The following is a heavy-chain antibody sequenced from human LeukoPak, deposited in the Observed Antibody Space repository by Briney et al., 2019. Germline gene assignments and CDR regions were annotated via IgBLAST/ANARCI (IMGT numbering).Heavy chain of an antibody. Sequence: NPSETLSPTCAVYGGSFSDSYWSWIRQPPGEGLEWVGEISHSGDTNYNPSLKSRVTISLGAAKNQFSLNLSSVTAADTAVYYCARGSNSVAYWGQGTLVTVSS. J-gene: IGHJ4*02. D-gene: IGHD4-23*01. CDR1: GGSFSDSY. V-gene: IGHV4-34*01. CDR2: ISHSGDT. CDR3: ARGSNSVAY.